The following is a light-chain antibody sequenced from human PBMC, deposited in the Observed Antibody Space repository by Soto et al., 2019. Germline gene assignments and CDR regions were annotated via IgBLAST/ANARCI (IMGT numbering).Light chain of an antibody. V-gene: IGKV3-20*01. CDR2: GAS. Sequence: EIVLTQSPGTLSLSPGERATLSCRASQSVSSSYLAWYQQKPGQAPRLLIYGASSRATGIPDRFSGSGSGTDFTLTITSLQPEDFASYYCQQSYSSPRTFGGGTKVDIK. CDR3: QQSYSSPRT. CDR1: QSVSSSY. J-gene: IGKJ4*01.